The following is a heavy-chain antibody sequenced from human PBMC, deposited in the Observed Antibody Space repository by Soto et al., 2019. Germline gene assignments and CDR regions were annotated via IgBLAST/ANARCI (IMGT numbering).Heavy chain of an antibody. V-gene: IGHV1-18*01. Sequence: ASVKVSCKASGYTFTNYDISWVRQAPGQGLEWMGWISAHNGNTNYAQKLQGRVTMTTDTSTSTAYMELRSLRSADTAVYYCARGIVGATTYDYWGQGTLVTGSS. D-gene: IGHD1-26*01. CDR1: GYTFTNYD. CDR2: ISAHNGNT. CDR3: ARGIVGATTYDY. J-gene: IGHJ4*02.